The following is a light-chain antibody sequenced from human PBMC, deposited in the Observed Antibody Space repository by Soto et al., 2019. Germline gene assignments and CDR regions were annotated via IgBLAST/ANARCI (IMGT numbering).Light chain of an antibody. J-gene: IGLJ1*01. V-gene: IGLV1-40*01. CDR2: GNT. CDR3: QSYDSNLSGYV. Sequence: QLVLTQPPSVSGAPGQRVTISCTGGSSNIGTGYDVHWYQQLPGTAPKLLIYGNTNRPSGVPDRFSGSKSGTSASLAITGLQAEDEAAYYCQSYDSNLSGYVFGTGTKLTVL. CDR1: SSNIGTGYD.